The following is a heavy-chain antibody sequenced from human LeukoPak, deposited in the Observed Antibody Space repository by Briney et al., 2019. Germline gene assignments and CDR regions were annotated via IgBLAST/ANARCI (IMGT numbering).Heavy chain of an antibody. Sequence: GGSLRLSCAGSRFTFDDFGMSWVRQAPGKGLEWVSGIYSGGSTYYADSVKGRFTISRDNSKNTLYLQMNSLRAEDTAVYYCARAGLVYYFDYWGQGTLVTVSS. CDR1: RFTFDDFG. J-gene: IGHJ4*02. V-gene: IGHV3-53*01. D-gene: IGHD3/OR15-3a*01. CDR3: ARAGLVYYFDY. CDR2: IYSGGST.